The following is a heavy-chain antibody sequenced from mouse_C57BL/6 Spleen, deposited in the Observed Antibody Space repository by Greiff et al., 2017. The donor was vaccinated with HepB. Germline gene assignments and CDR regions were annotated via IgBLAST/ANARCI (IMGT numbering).Heavy chain of an antibody. J-gene: IGHJ4*01. V-gene: IGHV2-2*01. CDR3: ARRGDYDGYAMDY. CDR2: IWSGGST. Sequence: VQLVESGPGLVQPSQCLSITCTVSGFSFTSYGVHWVRQSPGKGLEWLGVIWSGGSTDYNAAFISRLSISKDNSKSQVFFKRNRLQADDTAIYYCARRGDYDGYAMDYWGQGTSVTVSS. CDR1: GFSFTSYG. D-gene: IGHD2-4*01.